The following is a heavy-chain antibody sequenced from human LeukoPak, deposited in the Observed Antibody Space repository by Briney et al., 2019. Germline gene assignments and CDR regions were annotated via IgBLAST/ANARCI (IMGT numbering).Heavy chain of an antibody. CDR1: GDSISSGTYY. D-gene: IGHD4-17*01. CDR3: ARGLTVTTLPDY. Sequence: SETLFLTCTVSGDSISSGTYYWSWIRQHPGKGLEWIGYIYYTGSTYYNPSLKSRVTISVDTSKNQFSLKLSSVTAADTAVYYCARGLTVTTLPDYWGQGTLVTVSS. J-gene: IGHJ4*02. V-gene: IGHV4-30-4*08. CDR2: IYYTGST.